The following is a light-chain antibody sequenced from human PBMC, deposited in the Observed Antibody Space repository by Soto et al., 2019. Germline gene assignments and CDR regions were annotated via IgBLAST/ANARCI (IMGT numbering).Light chain of an antibody. Sequence: DIQITHSPSTLSASVADRATITVRASQSISSWLAWYQQKPGKAPKLLIYDASSWESGVPSRFSGSGSGTEFTLTISSLQPDDFATYYCQQYNSYSWTFGQGTKVDIK. CDR2: DAS. J-gene: IGKJ1*01. CDR3: QQYNSYSWT. CDR1: QSISSW. V-gene: IGKV1-5*01.